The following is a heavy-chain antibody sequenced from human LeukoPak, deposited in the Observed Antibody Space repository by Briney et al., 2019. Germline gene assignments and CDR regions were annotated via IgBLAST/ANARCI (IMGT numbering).Heavy chain of an antibody. V-gene: IGHV3-23*01. Sequence: QSGGSLRLSCAASGFTCSTYVMSWVRQAPGKGLEWVSAISGSGGSTYYADSVKGRFTISRDNSKNTLYLQMNSLRAEDTAVYYCAAHPITMIVVVPDYWGQGTLVTVSS. J-gene: IGHJ4*02. D-gene: IGHD3-22*01. CDR2: ISGSGGST. CDR3: AAHPITMIVVVPDY. CDR1: GFTCSTYV.